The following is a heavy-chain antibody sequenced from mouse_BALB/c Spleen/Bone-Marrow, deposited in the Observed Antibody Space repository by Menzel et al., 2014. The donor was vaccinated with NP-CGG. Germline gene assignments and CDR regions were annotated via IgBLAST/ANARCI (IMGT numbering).Heavy chain of an antibody. J-gene: IGHJ3*01. CDR2: IAPGNGNT. V-gene: IGHV14-3*02. CDR1: GFNIKDAY. Sequence: LVESGAELVKPGASVKLSCTASGFNIKDAYMHWMKQRPEQGLEWIGRIAPGNGNTQYDPKFQGKATITADTSSNTAYLHLISLTSEDTAVCYCVRSPGEVNYWGQGTLVTVSA. CDR3: VRSPGEVNY. D-gene: IGHD1-3*01.